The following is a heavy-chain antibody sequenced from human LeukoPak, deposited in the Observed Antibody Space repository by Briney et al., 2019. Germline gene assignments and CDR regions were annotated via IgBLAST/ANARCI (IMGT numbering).Heavy chain of an antibody. J-gene: IGHJ4*02. Sequence: PSETLSLTCTVSGGSISSSSYYWGWIRQPPGKGLEWIGSIYYSGSTYYNPSFKSRVTISVDTSKNQFSLKLSSVTAADTAVYYCARGSVEVGYCGGDCYSGGFDYWGQGTLVTVSS. CDR2: IYYSGST. CDR1: GGSISSSSYY. D-gene: IGHD2-21*02. V-gene: IGHV4-39*01. CDR3: ARGSVEVGYCGGDCYSGGFDY.